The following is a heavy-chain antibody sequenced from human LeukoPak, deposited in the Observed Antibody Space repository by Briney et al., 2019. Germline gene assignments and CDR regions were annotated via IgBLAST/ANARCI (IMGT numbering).Heavy chain of an antibody. V-gene: IGHV3-15*07. CDR2: IKSKTNGGTT. D-gene: IGHD3-10*01. CDR1: GFPFSDAW. CDR3: VRELSGSFDY. J-gene: IGHJ4*02. Sequence: GGSLRLSCAVSGFPFSDAWMNWVRPVPGRGLEWVGLIKSKTNGGTTDYTTPVKGRFTISRDDSKNTLYLQMNSLKIEDTAVYYCVRELSGSFDYWGQGTLVTVSS.